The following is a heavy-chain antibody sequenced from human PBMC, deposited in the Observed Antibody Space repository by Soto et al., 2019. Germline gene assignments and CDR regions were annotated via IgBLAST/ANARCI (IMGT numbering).Heavy chain of an antibody. CDR3: AREYHAWIQLWYFDY. D-gene: IGHD5-18*01. V-gene: IGHV3-7*05. Sequence: EVQLVESGGGLVQPGGSLRLSCAASGFTFSSYWMSWVRQAPGKGLEWVANIKQDGSEKYYVDSVKGRFTISRDNAKNSLYLQMNSLRAYDTAVYYCAREYHAWIQLWYFDYWGQGTLVTVSS. CDR1: GFTFSSYW. J-gene: IGHJ4*02. CDR2: IKQDGSEK.